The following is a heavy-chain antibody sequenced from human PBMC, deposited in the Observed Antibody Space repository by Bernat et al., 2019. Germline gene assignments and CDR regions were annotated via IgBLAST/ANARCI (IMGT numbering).Heavy chain of an antibody. V-gene: IGHV3-30-3*01. Sequence: QVQLVESGGGVVQPGRSLRLSCAASGFTFSSYAMHWVRQAPGKGLEWVAVMSYDGSNKYYADSVKGRFTISRDNSKNTLYLQMNSLRAEDTAVYYCARDTALNCSGGSCYPHWYFDLWGRGTLVTVSS. CDR1: GFTFSSYA. D-gene: IGHD2-15*01. CDR3: ARDTALNCSGGSCYPHWYFDL. CDR2: MSYDGSNK. J-gene: IGHJ2*01.